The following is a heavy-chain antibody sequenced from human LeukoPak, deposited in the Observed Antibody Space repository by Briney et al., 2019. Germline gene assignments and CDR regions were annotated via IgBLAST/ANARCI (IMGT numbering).Heavy chain of an antibody. Sequence: PSETLSLTCTVSGGSISSGSSYWTWIRQPAGKGLEWIGRIYTSGSTNYNPSLKSRVTISVDTSKNQFSLKLSSVTAADTAVYYCARSIYSSGWYSRFWGQGTLVTVSS. J-gene: IGHJ4*02. CDR3: ARSIYSSGWYSRF. D-gene: IGHD6-19*01. CDR2: IYTSGST. CDR1: GGSISSGSSY. V-gene: IGHV4-61*02.